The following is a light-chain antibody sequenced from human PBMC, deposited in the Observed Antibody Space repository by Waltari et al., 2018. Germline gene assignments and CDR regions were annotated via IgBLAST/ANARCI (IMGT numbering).Light chain of an antibody. Sequence: QSALTQPASVSGSPGQSITISCTGTSSDVGRYNYVSWYKHLPGKAPKLIIYAVSSRPSCVSSRFSGSKSGNTASLSISGLQAEDEADYYCSSYAGTSTRVVFGGGTKLTVL. CDR1: SSDVGRYNY. J-gene: IGLJ2*01. CDR2: AVS. CDR3: SSYAGTSTRVV. V-gene: IGLV2-14*01.